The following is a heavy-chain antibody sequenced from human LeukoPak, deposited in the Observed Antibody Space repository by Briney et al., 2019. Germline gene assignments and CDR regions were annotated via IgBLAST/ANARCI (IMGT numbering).Heavy chain of an antibody. J-gene: IGHJ4*02. CDR2: TGSNGVT. CDR3: GIRDTSDYYVF. D-gene: IGHD3-22*01. Sequence: GGSLRLSCAASGFTFSSYAMNWVRQAPGKGLEWVSATGSNGVTYYADSVKGRFTISRDNSKNALYLQMNGLRADDTAVYYCGIRDTSDYYVFWGQGTLVTVSS. CDR1: GFTFSSYA. V-gene: IGHV3-23*01.